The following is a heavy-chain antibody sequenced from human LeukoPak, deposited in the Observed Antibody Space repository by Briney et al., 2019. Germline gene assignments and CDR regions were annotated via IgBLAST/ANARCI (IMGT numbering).Heavy chain of an antibody. CDR1: GFTVSSNY. D-gene: IGHD3-10*01. Sequence: GGSLRLSCAASGFTVSSNYMSWVRQAPGKGLEWVSVIYSGGSTYYADSVKGRFTISRDNSKNTLYLQMNSLRAEDTAVYYCASQLLLCFGEENAFVIWGQGKMVTVSS. V-gene: IGHV3-53*01. CDR2: IYSGGST. CDR3: ASQLLLCFGEENAFVI. J-gene: IGHJ3*02.